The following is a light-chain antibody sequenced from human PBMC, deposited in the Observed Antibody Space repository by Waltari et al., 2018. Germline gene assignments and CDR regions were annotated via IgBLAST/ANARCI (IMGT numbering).Light chain of an antibody. V-gene: IGKV4-1*01. Sequence: DIVMTQSPDSLAVSLGERATIHCQSRQSVLYSSNNKNYLAWYQQKPGQPPKLLIYWASTRESGVPDRFSGSGSGTDFTLTISSLQAEDVAVYYCQQYYSTPTWTFGQGTKVEIK. CDR1: QSVLYSSNNKNY. CDR3: QQYYSTPTWT. J-gene: IGKJ1*01. CDR2: WAS.